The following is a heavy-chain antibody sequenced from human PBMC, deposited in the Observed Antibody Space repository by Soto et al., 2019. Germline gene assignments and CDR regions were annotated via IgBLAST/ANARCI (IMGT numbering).Heavy chain of an antibody. D-gene: IGHD4-17*01. CDR3: AGDRRSNGDPRFDY. CDR2: ISAYNGNT. V-gene: IGHV1-18*01. CDR1: GYTFTSYG. J-gene: IGHJ4*02. Sequence: QVQLVQSGAEVKKPGASVKVSCKASGYTFTSYGISWVRQAPGQGLEWMGWISAYNGNTNYAQKLQGRVTMTTDTATSTAYMERRSLRSDDTAVYYCAGDRRSNGDPRFDYWGQGTLVTVSS.